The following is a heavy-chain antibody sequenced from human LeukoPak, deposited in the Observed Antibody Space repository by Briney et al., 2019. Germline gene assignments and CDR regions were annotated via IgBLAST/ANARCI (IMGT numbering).Heavy chain of an antibody. CDR1: GFTFSSYG. J-gene: IGHJ4*02. V-gene: IGHV3-33*06. Sequence: PGGSLRLSCAASGFTFSSYGMHWVRQAPGKGLEWVAVIWYDGSNKYYADSVKGRFTISRDNSKNTLYLQMNSLRAEDTAVYYCAKDFSGLKYDSSGYLGIHWGQGTLVTVSS. CDR3: AKDFSGLKYDSSGYLGIH. D-gene: IGHD3-22*01. CDR2: IWYDGSNK.